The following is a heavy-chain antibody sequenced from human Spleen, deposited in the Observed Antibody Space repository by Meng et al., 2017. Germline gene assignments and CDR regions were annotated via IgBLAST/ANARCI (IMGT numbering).Heavy chain of an antibody. Sequence: QGPLQGSGPGLVKPSETLSIPCTVSGDSISNYYWSWVRQPAGKGLEWIGHFYTSGSTNYNPSLKSRVTVSVDTSKNQFSLKLRSVTAADTAVYYCARVGDASGSFDYWGQGTLVTVSS. CDR1: GDSISNYY. V-gene: IGHV4-4*07. J-gene: IGHJ4*02. D-gene: IGHD3-10*01. CDR3: ARVGDASGSFDY. CDR2: FYTSGST.